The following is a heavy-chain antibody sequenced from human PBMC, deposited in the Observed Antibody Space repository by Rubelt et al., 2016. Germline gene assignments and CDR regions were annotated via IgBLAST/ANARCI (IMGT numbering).Heavy chain of an antibody. CDR1: GFTFSSYG. J-gene: IGHJ4*02. CDR3: AKDRYGNRGPLDD. Sequence: QVQLVESGGGVVQPGRSLRLSCAASGFTFSSYGMHWVRQAPGKGLEWVAVISFDGDIKYYVDSVKGRFTLSRDNSKNTLYLQMNSLRDDDTAVYYCAKDRYGNRGPLDDWGQGTLVMVSS. V-gene: IGHV3-30*18. CDR2: ISFDGDIK. D-gene: IGHD4-17*01.